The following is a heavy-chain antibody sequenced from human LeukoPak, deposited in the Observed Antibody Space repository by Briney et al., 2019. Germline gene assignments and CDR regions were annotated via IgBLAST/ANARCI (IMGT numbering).Heavy chain of an antibody. D-gene: IGHD3-22*01. J-gene: IGHJ1*01. Sequence: GGSLRLSCAASGFTFDDYAMHWVRLAPGKGLEWVLGISWNSGSIGYADSVKGRFTISRDNAKNSLYLQMNSLRAEDTALYYCAKANYYDSSGYLEYFQHWGQGTLVTVSS. V-gene: IGHV3-9*01. CDR2: ISWNSGSI. CDR3: AKANYYDSSGYLEYFQH. CDR1: GFTFDDYA.